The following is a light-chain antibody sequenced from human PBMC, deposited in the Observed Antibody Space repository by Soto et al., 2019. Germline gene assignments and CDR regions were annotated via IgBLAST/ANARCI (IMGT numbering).Light chain of an antibody. V-gene: IGKV1-39*01. CDR2: SAS. CDR1: LSSGSS. Sequence: DILLPQSPSSTSASVGDKVTITCRSSLSSGSSLNWYQHKSGQAPKVLIYSASTLQSGVPSRFSGSGSGTDFTLTINGLQPEDFATYYCQQSNSIPETFGQGTKVDIK. J-gene: IGKJ1*01. CDR3: QQSNSIPET.